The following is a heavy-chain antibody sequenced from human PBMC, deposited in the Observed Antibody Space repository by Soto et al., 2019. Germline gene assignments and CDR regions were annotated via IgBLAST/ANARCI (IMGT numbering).Heavy chain of an antibody. J-gene: IGHJ4*02. CDR2: INSDGSST. Sequence: GGSLRLSCAASGFTFSSYWMPWVRQAPGKGLVWVSRINSDGSSTSYADSVKGRFTISRDNAKNTLYLQMNSLRAEDTAVYYCARAVAGVVSVVDYWGQGTLVTVSS. CDR3: ARAVAGVVSVVDY. D-gene: IGHD6-19*01. V-gene: IGHV3-74*01. CDR1: GFTFSSYW.